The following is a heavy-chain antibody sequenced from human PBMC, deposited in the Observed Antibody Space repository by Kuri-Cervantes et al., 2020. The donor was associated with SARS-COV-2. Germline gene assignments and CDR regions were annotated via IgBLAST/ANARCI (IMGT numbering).Heavy chain of an antibody. Sequence: GSLRLSCTVSGGSISSSSYYWGWIRQPPGKGLEWIGSIYYSGSTYYNPSLKSRVTISVDTSKNQFSLKLSSVTAADTAVYYCARGRNYDFWSGYFHFDYWGQGTLVTVSS. D-gene: IGHD3-3*01. CDR2: IYYSGST. CDR1: GGSISSSSYY. CDR3: ARGRNYDFWSGYFHFDY. V-gene: IGHV4-39*01. J-gene: IGHJ4*02.